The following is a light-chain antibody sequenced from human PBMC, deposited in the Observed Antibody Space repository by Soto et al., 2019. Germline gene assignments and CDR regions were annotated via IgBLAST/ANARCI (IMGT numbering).Light chain of an antibody. CDR2: EVT. Sequence: QSALTQPASVSGSPGQSITISCTGTNSDVGNYNLVSWYQQHPGKVPKVMIYEVTKRPSGVSNRFSGSKSGNTASLTISGLQADDEADYYCCSYAGSTNFVVFGGGTKLTVL. J-gene: IGLJ2*01. V-gene: IGLV2-23*02. CDR1: NSDVGNYNL. CDR3: CSYAGSTNFVV.